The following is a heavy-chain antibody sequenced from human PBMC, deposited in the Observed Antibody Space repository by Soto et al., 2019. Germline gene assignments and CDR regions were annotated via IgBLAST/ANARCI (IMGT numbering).Heavy chain of an antibody. J-gene: IGHJ4*02. Sequence: QITLKESGPTLVKPTQTLTLTCTFSGFSLSTSGVGVGWIRQPPGKALEWLALIYWDDDKRYSPSLKSSLTITKDASKNQVVLTMTNMDPVDTATYYCAHLTAAVPFDYWGQGTLVTVSS. V-gene: IGHV2-5*02. CDR2: IYWDDDK. D-gene: IGHD6-13*01. CDR3: AHLTAAVPFDY. CDR1: GFSLSTSGVG.